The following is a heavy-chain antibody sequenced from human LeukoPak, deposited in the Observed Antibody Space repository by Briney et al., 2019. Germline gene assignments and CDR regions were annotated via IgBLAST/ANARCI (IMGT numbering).Heavy chain of an antibody. V-gene: IGHV3-53*01. CDR1: GFTVSDNY. J-gene: IGHJ4*02. CDR3: ARDRSSGSKNDFDY. D-gene: IGHD6-19*01. Sequence: GGSLRLSCAASGFTVSDNYMTWVRQAPGKGLEWVSIIYGGSTYYADSVKGRFTISRDNSKNTVYLQMNSLRAEDTAVYYCARDRSSGSKNDFDYWGQGTLVTVSP. CDR2: IYGGST.